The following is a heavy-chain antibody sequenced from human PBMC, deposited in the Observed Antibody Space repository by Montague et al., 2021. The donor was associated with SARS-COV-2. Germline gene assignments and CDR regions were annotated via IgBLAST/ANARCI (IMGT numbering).Heavy chain of an antibody. CDR3: VRAGGLDNRPPV. Sequence: SETLSLTCAVSGDSIMTTNWWGWVRQPPGKGLEWIGEIYQDWSTNYNPSLKSRVTMSVDKSKNQFSLELNSVTAADTALYYCVRAGGLDNRPPVWGQGALVIVSP. D-gene: IGHD3/OR15-3a*01. J-gene: IGHJ4*02. CDR1: GDSIMTTNW. V-gene: IGHV4-4*02. CDR2: IYQDWST.